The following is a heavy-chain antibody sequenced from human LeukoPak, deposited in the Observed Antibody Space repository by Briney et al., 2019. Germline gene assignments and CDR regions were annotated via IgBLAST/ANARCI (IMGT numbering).Heavy chain of an antibody. J-gene: IGHJ5*02. CDR3: AREGDYDYVWGSYPDNWFDP. V-gene: IGHV3-30*04. CDR2: ISYDGSNK. D-gene: IGHD3-16*02. CDR1: GFTFSSYA. Sequence: GGSLRLSCAASGFTFSSYAMHWVRQAPGKGLEWVAVISYDGSNKYYADSVKGRFTISRDNSKNTLYLQMNSLRAEDTAVYYCAREGDYDYVWGSYPDNWFDPWGQGTLVTVSS.